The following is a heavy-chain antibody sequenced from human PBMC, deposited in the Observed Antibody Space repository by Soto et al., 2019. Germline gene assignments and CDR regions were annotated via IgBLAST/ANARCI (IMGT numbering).Heavy chain of an antibody. CDR3: ERDYVGHYVRAFDH. D-gene: IGHD3-10*02. CDR1: GFTFGSYE. V-gene: IGHV3-48*03. J-gene: IGHJ4*02. CDR2: ISYSGSTK. Sequence: GGSLRLSCAASGFTFGSYEMNWVRQAPGKGLEWVSYISYSGSTKDYADSVKGRFTISRDNAKNSLYLQMSSLRAEDTAVYYCERDYVGHYVRAFDHWGQGFLVTVSS.